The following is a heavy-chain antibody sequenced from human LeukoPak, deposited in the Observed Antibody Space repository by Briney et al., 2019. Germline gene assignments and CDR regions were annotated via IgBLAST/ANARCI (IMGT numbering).Heavy chain of an antibody. J-gene: IGHJ6*02. Sequence: GASVKVSCKGSGYTFTSYGVTWVRQAPGQGLEWMGWITANNGDTTYAQKLQGRVSMTTDTSTRTAYMELRSLRSDDTAVYYCARGSGRRPLDVWDQGTTVTVSS. CDR1: GYTFTSYG. CDR3: ARGSGRRPLDV. CDR2: ITANNGDT. V-gene: IGHV1-18*01. D-gene: IGHD3-10*01.